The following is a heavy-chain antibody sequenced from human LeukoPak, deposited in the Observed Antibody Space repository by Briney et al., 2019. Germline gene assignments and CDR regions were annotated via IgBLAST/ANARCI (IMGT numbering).Heavy chain of an antibody. CDR2: IYSGGST. D-gene: IGHD3-22*01. CDR1: GSTVSSNY. V-gene: IGHV3-53*01. CDR3: ASQTAYYDSSSVPFDY. J-gene: IGHJ4*02. Sequence: GGSLRLSCAASGSTVSSNYMSWVRQAPGKGLEWVSVIYSGGSTYYADSVKGRFTISRDNSKNTLYLQMNSLRAEDTAVYYCASQTAYYDSSSVPFDYWGQGTLVTVSS.